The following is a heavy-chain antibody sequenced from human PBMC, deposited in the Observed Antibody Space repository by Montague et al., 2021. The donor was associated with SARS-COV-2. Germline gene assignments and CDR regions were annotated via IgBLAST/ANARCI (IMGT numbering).Heavy chain of an antibody. CDR2: ISSSCSTI. V-gene: IGHV3-48*03. Sequence: SLSLSCAASGFTFSSYEMNWVRQAPGKGLEWVSYISSSCSTIYYADSVKGRFTISRDNAKNSLYLQMNSLRAEDTAVYYCARAQYSGYDLPVGPYYYYYGMDVWGQGTTVTVSS. D-gene: IGHD5-12*01. CDR1: GFTFSSYE. CDR3: ARAQYSGYDLPVGPYYYYYGMDV. J-gene: IGHJ6*02.